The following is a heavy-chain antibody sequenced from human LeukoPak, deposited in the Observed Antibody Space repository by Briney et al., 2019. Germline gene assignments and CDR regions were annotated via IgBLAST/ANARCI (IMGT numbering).Heavy chain of an antibody. J-gene: IGHJ4*02. CDR2: INSDGSVT. D-gene: IGHD3-22*01. CDR3: VRDFYESSGPHYFDY. Sequence: GGSLRLSCAASGFTFRTYWMHWVRQDPVKGLVWVSRINSDGSVTGYADSVKGRFTISRDNAKNTLYPQMSNLRAEDTAVYYCVRDFYESSGPHYFDYWGQGTLVTVSS. CDR1: GFTFRTYW. V-gene: IGHV3-74*01.